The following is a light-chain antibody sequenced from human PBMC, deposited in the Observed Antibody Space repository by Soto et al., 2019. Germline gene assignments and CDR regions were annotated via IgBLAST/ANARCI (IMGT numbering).Light chain of an antibody. CDR3: QQYHNWPPQYT. CDR2: GAS. J-gene: IGKJ2*01. CDR1: QTISSN. Sequence: EIVMTQSPATLSVSPGERASLSCRASQTISSNLAWYQQKPGQAPRLLIHGASTRATGVPARFSGSGSGTEFTLTITSLQSEDFAVYYCQQYHNWPPQYTFGQGTQPQI. V-gene: IGKV3-15*01.